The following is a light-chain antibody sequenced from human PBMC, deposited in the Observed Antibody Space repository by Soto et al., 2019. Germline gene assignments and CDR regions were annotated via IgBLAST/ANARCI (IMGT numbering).Light chain of an antibody. CDR2: ASS. CDR3: QQTYITPDT. J-gene: IGKJ2*01. CDR1: QSMNRY. V-gene: IGKV1-39*01. Sequence: DIQMTQSQSSLSLSVGDRVTITSLASQSMNRYLNWYKQKPGKAPNLMIYASSSLHSGVASRFIGSGSGTDFTLTISGLQPEDFATYYCQQTYITPDTFGQGTMLEIK.